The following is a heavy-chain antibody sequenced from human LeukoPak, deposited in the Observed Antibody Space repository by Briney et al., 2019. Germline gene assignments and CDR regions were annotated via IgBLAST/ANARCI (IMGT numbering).Heavy chain of an antibody. CDR1: GFTFSDYY. CDR2: ISSSGSTI. V-gene: IGHV3-11*04. J-gene: IGHJ4*02. Sequence: PGGSLRLSCAASGFTFSDYYMSWIRQAPGKGLEWVSYISSSGSTIYYADSVKGRFTISRDNAKNSLYLQMNSLRAEDTAVYYCASRITIFGVVNYYFDYWGQGTLVTVSS. D-gene: IGHD3-3*01. CDR3: ASRITIFGVVNYYFDY.